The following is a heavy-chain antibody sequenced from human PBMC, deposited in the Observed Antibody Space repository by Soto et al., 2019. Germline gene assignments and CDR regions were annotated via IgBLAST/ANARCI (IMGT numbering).Heavy chain of an antibody. CDR1: GFTFSSYA. V-gene: IGHV3-30-3*01. J-gene: IGHJ3*02. Sequence: GGFLRLSCAASGFTFSSYAMHWVRQAPGKGLEWVAVISYDGSNKYYADSVKGRFTISRDNSKNTLYLQMNSLRAEDTAVYYCARDYNWMERGGAFDIRGQGTMVTVSS. CDR2: ISYDGSNK. D-gene: IGHD1-20*01. CDR3: ARDYNWMERGGAFDI.